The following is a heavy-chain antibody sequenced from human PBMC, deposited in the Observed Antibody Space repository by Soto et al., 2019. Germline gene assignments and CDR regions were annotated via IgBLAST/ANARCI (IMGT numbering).Heavy chain of an antibody. J-gene: IGHJ4*02. Sequence: SETLSLTCAVYGGSFSGYYWSWIRQPPGKGLEWIGEINHSGSTNYNPSLKSRVTISVDTSKNQFSLKLSSVTAADTAVYYCARLLPYYDFWSGYLDSGQGTLVTVSS. D-gene: IGHD3-3*01. CDR1: GGSFSGYY. CDR3: ARLLPYYDFWSGYLD. CDR2: INHSGST. V-gene: IGHV4-34*01.